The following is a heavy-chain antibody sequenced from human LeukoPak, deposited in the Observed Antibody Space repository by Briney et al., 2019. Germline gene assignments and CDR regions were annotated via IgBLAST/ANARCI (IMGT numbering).Heavy chain of an antibody. D-gene: IGHD4-23*01. V-gene: IGHV4-39*01. Sequence: PSETLSLTCTVSGGSITSSGYYWGGIRQPPGKGLEWIASIHYSGITYYNPSLKSRVTISVDTSKNQFSLKLSSVTAADTAVYYCARYGGQSEFDYWGQGTLVTVSS. CDR1: GGSITSSGYY. CDR2: IHYSGIT. CDR3: ARYGGQSEFDY. J-gene: IGHJ4*02.